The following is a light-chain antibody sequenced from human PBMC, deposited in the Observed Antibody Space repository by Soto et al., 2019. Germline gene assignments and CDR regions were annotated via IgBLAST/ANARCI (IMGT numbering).Light chain of an antibody. Sequence: AIRMTQSPSSFSASTGDRVTITCRASQGISSYLAWYQQKPGKAPKLLIYAASTLQSGVPSRFSRSGSGTDFTPTIRGLQSEDFATYDCQQYYSYPGTFGQGIKVEIK. CDR2: AAS. CDR3: QQYYSYPGT. J-gene: IGKJ1*01. V-gene: IGKV1-8*01. CDR1: QGISSY.